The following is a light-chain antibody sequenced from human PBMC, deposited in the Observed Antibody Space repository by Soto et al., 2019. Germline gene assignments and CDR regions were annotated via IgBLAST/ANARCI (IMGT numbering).Light chain of an antibody. CDR2: GVS. Sequence: ERVMTQSPVTLSVSPGESVTLSCRASQSVGSNLAWYQQKVGQAPRLVIYGVSTRATGIPARFSGSGSGTEFTLTISSLQSEDFAVYYCQQYGSSGTFGQGTKVDI. CDR1: QSVGSN. V-gene: IGKV3-15*01. J-gene: IGKJ1*01. CDR3: QQYGSSGT.